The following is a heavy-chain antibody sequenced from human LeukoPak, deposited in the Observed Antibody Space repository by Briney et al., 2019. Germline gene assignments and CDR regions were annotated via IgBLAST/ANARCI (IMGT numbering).Heavy chain of an antibody. Sequence: GGSLRLSCAASGFTFSDYYMSWIRQAPGKGLEWVSYISSSGSTIYYADSVKGRFTISRDNAKNSLYLQMNSLRAEDTAVYYCARDRERSSWFFDYWGQGTLVTVSS. V-gene: IGHV3-11*01. D-gene: IGHD6-13*01. J-gene: IGHJ4*02. CDR2: ISSSGSTI. CDR1: GFTFSDYY. CDR3: ARDRERSSWFFDY.